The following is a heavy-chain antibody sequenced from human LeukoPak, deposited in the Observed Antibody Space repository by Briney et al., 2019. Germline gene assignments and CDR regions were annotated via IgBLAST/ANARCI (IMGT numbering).Heavy chain of an antibody. CDR3: AREDVWFGELLSPYYYYYGMDV. D-gene: IGHD3-10*01. CDR1: GGTFSSYA. V-gene: IGHV1-8*02. J-gene: IGHJ6*02. CDR2: MNPNSGNT. Sequence: ASVKVSCKASGGTFSSYAISWVRQAPGQGLEWMGWMNPNSGNTGYAQKFQGRVTMTRNTSISTAYMELSSLRSEDTAVYYCAREDVWFGELLSPYYYYYGMDVWGQGTTVTVSS.